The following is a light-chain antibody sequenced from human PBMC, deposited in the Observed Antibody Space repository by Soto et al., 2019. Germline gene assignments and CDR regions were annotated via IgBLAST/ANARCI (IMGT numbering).Light chain of an antibody. Sequence: EIVLTQSPGTLSLSPGERATLSCRASQSVSSSYLAWYQQKPGQAPRPLIYGASSRATGIPDRFSGSGSGTDFTLTISRLEPEDFAVYYCQQYGSSTWTFGPETKVDIK. J-gene: IGKJ1*01. CDR3: QQYGSSTWT. V-gene: IGKV3-20*01. CDR1: QSVSSSY. CDR2: GAS.